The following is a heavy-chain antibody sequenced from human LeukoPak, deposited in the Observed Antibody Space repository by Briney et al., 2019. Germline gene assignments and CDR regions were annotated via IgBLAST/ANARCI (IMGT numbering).Heavy chain of an antibody. CDR3: ARKWNHGDYELHDAFDL. Sequence: SSETLSLTCTISGGSISTNNFFWGWIRQPPGKGLEWIESIYYTWNTYYNPSLKSRVTISIDTSNNQFFLKLDSLTAADTAVYYCARKWNHGDYELHDAFDLWGQGTMVTVSS. D-gene: IGHD4-17*01. CDR1: GGSISTNNFF. J-gene: IGHJ3*01. CDR2: IYYTWNT. V-gene: IGHV4-39*01.